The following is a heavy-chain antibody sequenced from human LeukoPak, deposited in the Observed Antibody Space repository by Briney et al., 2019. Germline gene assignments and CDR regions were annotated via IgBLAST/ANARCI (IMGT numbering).Heavy chain of an antibody. Sequence: ASVKVSCKASGYTFTSYGISWVRQAPGQGLEWMGWISAYNGNTNYAQKLQGRVTMTTDTSTSTAYMELRSLRSDDTAVYYCARDLDFWSGYYTGEVLGWWGQGTLVTVSS. CDR3: ARDLDFWSGYYTGEVLGW. V-gene: IGHV1-18*01. CDR2: ISAYNGNT. J-gene: IGHJ4*02. CDR1: GYTFTSYG. D-gene: IGHD3-3*01.